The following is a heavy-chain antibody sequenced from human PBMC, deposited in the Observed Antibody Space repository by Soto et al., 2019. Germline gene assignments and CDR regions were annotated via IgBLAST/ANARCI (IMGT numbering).Heavy chain of an antibody. D-gene: IGHD3-22*01. V-gene: IGHV4-4*02. J-gene: IGHJ4*02. CDR1: GGSISSSNW. CDR2: IYHSGST. Sequence: QVQLQESGPGLVKPSGSLSLTCAVSGGSISSSNWWSWVRQPPGKVLEWIGEIYHSGSTYYSPSLRSLVTMSVDKSKNHFSLKLTSVSAADTAIYYCSREYYDSSGWRVSDYWGQGTLVTVSS. CDR3: SREYYDSSGWRVSDY.